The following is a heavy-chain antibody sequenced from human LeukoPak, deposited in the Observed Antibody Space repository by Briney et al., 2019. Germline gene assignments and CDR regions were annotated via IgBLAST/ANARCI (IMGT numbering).Heavy chain of an antibody. V-gene: IGHV3-72*01. CDR1: GFTVSDHY. CDR3: TRPSYYDSRGYSTNGFDI. D-gene: IGHD3-22*01. Sequence: GGSLRLSCVASGFTVSDHYIDWVRQAPGKGLEWVGRNRDKSESYTTDYAASVRGRFTISRDDSKNSLYLQMYSLKTEDTAVYFCTRPSYYDSRGYSTNGFDIWGQGTMVTVSS. CDR2: NRDKSESYTT. J-gene: IGHJ3*02.